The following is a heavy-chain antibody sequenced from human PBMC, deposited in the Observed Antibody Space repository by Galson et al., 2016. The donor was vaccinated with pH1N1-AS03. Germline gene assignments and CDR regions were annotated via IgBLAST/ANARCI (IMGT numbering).Heavy chain of an antibody. D-gene: IGHD4-17*01. CDR2: ISGLGEST. J-gene: IGHJ4*02. CDR1: GFIFSNYA. CDR3: ANRGDTLGFFES. V-gene: IGHV3-23*01. Sequence: SLRLSCAASGFIFSNYAMTWVRQAPGKGLQWVSTISGLGESTKYADSVKGRFTISRDNSKNTVNLHMDSLRVEDTAVYYCANRGDTLGFFESGGQGTLVTVSS.